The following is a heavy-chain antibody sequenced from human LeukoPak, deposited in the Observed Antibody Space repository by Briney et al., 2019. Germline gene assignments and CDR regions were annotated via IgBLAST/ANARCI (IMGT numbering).Heavy chain of an antibody. Sequence: GGSLRLSCAASGFTFSSYAMHWARQAPGKGLEWVAVISYDGSNKYYADSVKGRFTISRDNSKNTLYLQMNSLRAEDTAVYYCARVPAMGSGVDYYYYYMDVWGKGTTVTISS. V-gene: IGHV3-30*04. CDR3: ARVPAMGSGVDYYYYYMDV. D-gene: IGHD5-18*01. CDR1: GFTFSSYA. CDR2: ISYDGSNK. J-gene: IGHJ6*03.